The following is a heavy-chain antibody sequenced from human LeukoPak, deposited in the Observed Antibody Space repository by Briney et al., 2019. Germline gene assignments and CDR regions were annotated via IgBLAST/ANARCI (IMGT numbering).Heavy chain of an antibody. Sequence: SETLSLTCAVYGGSFSGYYWSGIPHPPGKGLEWIGEINHSGSTNYNPSLKSRVTISVDTSKNQFSLKLSSVTAADTAVYYCARSVASEHDDAFDIWGQGQWSPSLQ. D-gene: IGHD4-23*01. CDR3: ARSVASEHDDAFDI. V-gene: IGHV4-34*01. CDR2: INHSGST. CDR1: GGSFSGYY. J-gene: IGHJ3*02.